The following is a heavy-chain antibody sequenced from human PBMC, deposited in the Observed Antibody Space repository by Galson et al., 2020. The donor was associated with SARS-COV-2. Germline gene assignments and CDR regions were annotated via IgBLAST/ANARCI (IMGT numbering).Heavy chain of an antibody. Sequence: GESLKISCAASGFTFSSHAMHWVRQAPGKGLEWLSQIWYDGSNRYYGDSVKGRFTVSRDNSKNTVYLQMNSLRAEDSAVYYCARDGQQLAPYAMDVWGQGTTVSVSS. J-gene: IGHJ6*02. D-gene: IGHD6-13*01. V-gene: IGHV3-33*01. CDR1: GFTFSSHA. CDR2: IWYDGSNR. CDR3: ARDGQQLAPYAMDV.